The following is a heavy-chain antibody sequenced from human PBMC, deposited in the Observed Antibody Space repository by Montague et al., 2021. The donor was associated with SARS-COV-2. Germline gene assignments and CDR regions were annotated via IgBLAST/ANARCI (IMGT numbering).Heavy chain of an antibody. D-gene: IGHD3-9*01. J-gene: IGHJ4*02. CDR2: VLYNKGT. CDR1: GVSATDYY. CDR3: VRHPHYDGLNGPPDF. V-gene: IGHV4-59*08. Sequence: SETLSLTCTVSGVSATDYYWSWTRQPPGKGLEWVGDVLYNKGTNFNPSLKSRVAISVDTSKTQFPLRLTSGLAADTAFSYCVRHPHYDGLNGPPDFWDQGTLVTVSS.